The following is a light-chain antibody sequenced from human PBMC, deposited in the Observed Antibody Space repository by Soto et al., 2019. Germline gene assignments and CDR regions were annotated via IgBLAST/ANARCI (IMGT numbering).Light chain of an antibody. J-gene: IGKJ1*01. CDR3: QQYNDWPPVWT. Sequence: EIGMTQSPATVSASPGGRATLSCRASQSVSTNLAWYQQKSGQAPRLLIYGASTRAAGIPARFSGSGSGTEFALTISSLQSEDFAVYYCQQYNDWPPVWTFGQGTTVEI. CDR2: GAS. CDR1: QSVSTN. V-gene: IGKV3-15*01.